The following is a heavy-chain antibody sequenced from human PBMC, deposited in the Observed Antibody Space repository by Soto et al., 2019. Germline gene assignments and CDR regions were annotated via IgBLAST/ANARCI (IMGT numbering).Heavy chain of an antibody. CDR1: GFTFSSYA. Sequence: EVQLLESGGGLVQPGGSLRLSCAASGFTFSSYAMSWVRQAPGKGLEWISSISGSGGSTNYADSVKGRFTISRDNSKNTRYLQVNSLRAEDTAVYYCAKYSSSSRYYYGMDVWGQGTTVTVSS. CDR3: AKYSSSSRYYYGMDV. CDR2: ISGSGGST. J-gene: IGHJ6*02. D-gene: IGHD6-6*01. V-gene: IGHV3-23*01.